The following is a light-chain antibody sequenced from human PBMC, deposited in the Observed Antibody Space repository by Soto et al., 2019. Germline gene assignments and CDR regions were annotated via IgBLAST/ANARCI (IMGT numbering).Light chain of an antibody. V-gene: IGLV2-23*02. CDR2: EVS. CDR3: CSYAGSSTFPYL. CDR1: SSDVGSYNL. J-gene: IGLJ1*01. Sequence: QSVLTQPASASGSPGQSITISCTGTSSDVGSYNLVSWYQHHPGKAPKLMIYEVSKRPSGVCNRFSGSKSGNTASLTICGLQAEDEADYYCCSYAGSSTFPYLFGTGTKVPVL.